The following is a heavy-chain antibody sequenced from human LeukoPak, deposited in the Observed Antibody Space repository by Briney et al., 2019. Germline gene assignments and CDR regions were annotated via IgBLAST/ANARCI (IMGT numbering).Heavy chain of an antibody. Sequence: ASVKVSCKASGYTFTGYYMHWVRQAPGQGLEWMGRINPNSGGTNYAQKFQGRVTMTRDTSISTAYMELSRLRSDDTAVYYCAIDHIAYGSGSYGFWGQGTLVTVSS. V-gene: IGHV1-2*06. J-gene: IGHJ4*02. CDR2: INPNSGGT. CDR1: GYTFTGYY. CDR3: AIDHIAYGSGSYGF. D-gene: IGHD3-10*01.